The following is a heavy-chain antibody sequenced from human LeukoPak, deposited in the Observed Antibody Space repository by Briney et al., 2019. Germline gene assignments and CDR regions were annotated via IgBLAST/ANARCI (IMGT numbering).Heavy chain of an antibody. CDR2: IYYSGST. CDR1: GGSISSYY. V-gene: IGHV4-59*01. J-gene: IGHJ5*02. D-gene: IGHD5-18*01. CDR3: ARGWTAMVTSNWFDP. Sequence: SETLSPTCTVSGGSISSYYWSWIRQPPGKGLEWIGYIYYSGSTNYNPSLKSRVTISVDTSKNQFSLKLSSVTAADTAVYYCARGWTAMVTSNWFDPWGQGTLVTVSS.